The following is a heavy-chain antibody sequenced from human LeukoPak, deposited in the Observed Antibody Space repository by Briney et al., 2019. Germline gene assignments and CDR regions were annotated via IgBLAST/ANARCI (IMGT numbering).Heavy chain of an antibody. CDR3: ARLSGRDFDF. CDR2: IYPGDSET. D-gene: IGHD1-26*01. J-gene: IGHJ4*02. CDR1: GYGFSTYW. Sequence: KAGESLKISCKIGGYGFSTYWIGWVRLMSGEGLEFMGIIYPGDSETRYSPPFQGQVTMSVDKSISTAYLQWSSLRASDSAMYYCARLSGRDFDFWGQGTLVTVAS. V-gene: IGHV5-51*01.